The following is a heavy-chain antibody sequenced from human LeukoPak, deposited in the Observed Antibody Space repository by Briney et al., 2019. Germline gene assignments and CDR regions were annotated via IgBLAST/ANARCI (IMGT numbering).Heavy chain of an antibody. CDR3: ARQDSRDAFDI. CDR2: IYYSGST. CDR1: RGSISSYY. J-gene: IGHJ3*02. V-gene: IGHV4-59*01. Sequence: SGTLSLTCAVSRGSISSYYWSWIRQPPGKGLEWIGYIYYSGSTNYNPSLKSRVTISVDTSKNQFSLKLSSVTAADTAVYYCARQDSRDAFDIWGQGTMVTVSS. D-gene: IGHD6-13*01.